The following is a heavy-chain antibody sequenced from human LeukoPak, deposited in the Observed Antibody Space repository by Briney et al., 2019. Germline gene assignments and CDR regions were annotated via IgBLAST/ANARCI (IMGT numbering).Heavy chain of an antibody. Sequence: GGSLRLSCAASGFIFSSYGMHWVRQAPGKGLEWVAVISYNGNNKEYADSVKGRFTVSRDNSKNTLYLQMNSLRAEDTAVYYCAKDRSGSWSFDYWGLGTLVTVSS. D-gene: IGHD6-13*01. CDR1: GFIFSSYG. V-gene: IGHV3-30*18. J-gene: IGHJ4*02. CDR2: ISYNGNNK. CDR3: AKDRSGSWSFDY.